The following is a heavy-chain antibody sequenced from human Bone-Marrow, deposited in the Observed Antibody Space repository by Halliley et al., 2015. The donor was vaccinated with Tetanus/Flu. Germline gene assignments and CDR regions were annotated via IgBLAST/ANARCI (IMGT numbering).Heavy chain of an antibody. CDR1: GYSFTSYW. D-gene: IGHD6-13*01. J-gene: IGHJ6*02. CDR2: IYPGDSHT. V-gene: IGHV5-51*01. Sequence: VQLVQSGAEVKKPGESLKISCKGSGYSFTSYWIGWVRQLPGKGLEWMGFIYPGDSHTKYSPSFEGQVTISADKSISTAYLQWSGLKASDTAMYYWAGHSAAGKPANNYYYYYGLDVWGQGTTVTVSS. CDR3: AGHSAAGKPANNYYYYYGLDV.